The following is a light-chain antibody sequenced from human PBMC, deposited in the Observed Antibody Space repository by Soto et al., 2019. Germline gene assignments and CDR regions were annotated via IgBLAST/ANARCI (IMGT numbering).Light chain of an antibody. J-gene: IGKJ4*01. CDR3: QQSYSTPPG. V-gene: IGKV1-39*01. Sequence: DIHMTQSPSTLSASVGDRVSITCRASQSISSWLAWYQQKQGKAPKLLIYDASSLPSGVPSRFSGSGSGTDFTLTISSLQTEDFATYYCQQSYSTPPGFGGGTKVDIK. CDR1: QSISSW. CDR2: DAS.